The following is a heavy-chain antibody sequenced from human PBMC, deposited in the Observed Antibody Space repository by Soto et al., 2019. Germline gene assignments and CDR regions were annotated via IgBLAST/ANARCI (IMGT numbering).Heavy chain of an antibody. J-gene: IGHJ4*02. V-gene: IGHV1-69*12. Sequence: QVQLVQSGAEVKKPESSVKVSCKAPGGTFSTYAISWVRQAPGQGLEWMGGIIPMFGTANYAQRFQDRVTITADESTNTVYMWLSRLRSEDTAVYFCASGIQLWLRRINNGYSGWGQGTLVTVSS. CDR2: IIPMFGTA. CDR1: GGTFSTYA. CDR3: ASGIQLWLRRINNGYSG. D-gene: IGHD5-18*01.